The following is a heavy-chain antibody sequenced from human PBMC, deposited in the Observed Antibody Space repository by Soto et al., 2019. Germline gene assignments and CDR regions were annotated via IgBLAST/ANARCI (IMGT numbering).Heavy chain of an antibody. Sequence: QLQLQESGPGLVKPSETLSLTCTVSGGSISSSSYYWGWIRQPPGKGLEWIGSIYYSGSTYYNPSLNSRVTLDLDTSKNQFSMKLSSVNAADTAVDYCARQAPARIAAAGPLDCWGQGTLVTVSS. CDR2: IYYSGST. V-gene: IGHV4-39*01. D-gene: IGHD6-13*01. CDR3: ARQAPARIAAAGPLDC. CDR1: GGSISSSSYY. J-gene: IGHJ4*02.